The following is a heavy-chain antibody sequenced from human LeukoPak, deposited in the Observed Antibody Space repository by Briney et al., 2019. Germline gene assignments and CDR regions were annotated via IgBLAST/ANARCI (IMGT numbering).Heavy chain of an antibody. CDR1: GFTFSSYT. Sequence: GGSLRLSCAASGFTFSSYTMNWVRQAPGKGLEWVSSISGSSRHKYYADSVTGRFTISRDNAKNSLYLQMNRLRAEDTAVYYCARTANFAAGYYIDYWGQGTLVTVSS. CDR2: ISGSSRHK. CDR3: ARTANFAAGYYIDY. D-gene: IGHD6-13*01. V-gene: IGHV3-21*01. J-gene: IGHJ4*02.